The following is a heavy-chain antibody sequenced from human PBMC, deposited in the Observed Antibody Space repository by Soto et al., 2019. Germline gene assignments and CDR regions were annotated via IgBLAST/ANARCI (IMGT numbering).Heavy chain of an antibody. J-gene: IGHJ4*02. CDR2: ISSSSSYI. V-gene: IGHV3-21*01. D-gene: IGHD2-21*01. Sequence: GGSLRLSCAASGFTFSSYSMNWVRQAPGKGLEWVSSISSSSSYIYYADSVKGRFTISRDNAKNSLYLQMNSLRAEDGVVFSGAGAGVGGVNYSNRHFDYWGQGTLVTVSS. CDR3: AGAGVGGVNYSNRHFDY. CDR1: GFTFSSYS.